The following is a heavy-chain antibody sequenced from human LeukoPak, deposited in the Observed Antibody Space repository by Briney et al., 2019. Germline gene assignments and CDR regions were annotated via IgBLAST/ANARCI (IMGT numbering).Heavy chain of an antibody. V-gene: IGHV1-46*01. CDR1: GYTFTSYY. Sequence: ASVKVSCKASGYTFTSYYMHWVRQAPGQGLEWMGIINPSGGSTSYAQKFQGRVTMTRDMSTSTVYMELSSLRSEDTAVYYCARTSITIFGVARGELDYWGQGTLVTVSS. CDR3: ARTSITIFGVARGELDY. D-gene: IGHD3-3*01. J-gene: IGHJ4*02. CDR2: INPSGGST.